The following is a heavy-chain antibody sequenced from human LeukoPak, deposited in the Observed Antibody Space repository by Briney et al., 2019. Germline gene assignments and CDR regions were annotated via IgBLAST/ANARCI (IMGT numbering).Heavy chain of an antibody. D-gene: IGHD3-9*01. J-gene: IGHJ3*02. V-gene: IGHV3-48*02. CDR2: ISSSSSTI. Sequence: GGSLRLSCAASGFTFSSYSMNWVRQAPGKGLEWVSYISSSSSTIYYADSVKGRFTISRDNAKNSLYLQMNSLRDEDTAVYYCATAPPIRYFDWSDAFDIWGQGTMVTVSS. CDR3: ATAPPIRYFDWSDAFDI. CDR1: GFTFSSYS.